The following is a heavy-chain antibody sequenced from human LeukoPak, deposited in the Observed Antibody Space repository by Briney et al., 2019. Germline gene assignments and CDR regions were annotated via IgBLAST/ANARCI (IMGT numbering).Heavy chain of an antibody. CDR2: IIPIFGTA. CDR1: EGTFSSYA. V-gene: IGHV1-69*06. J-gene: IGHJ3*02. Sequence: SVKVSCKASEGTFSSYAISWVRQAPGQGLEWMGGIIPIFGTANYAQKFQGRVTITADKSTSTAYMELSSLRSEDTAVYYCARERRGDYVAFDIWGQGTMVTVSS. CDR3: ARERRGDYVAFDI. D-gene: IGHD4-17*01.